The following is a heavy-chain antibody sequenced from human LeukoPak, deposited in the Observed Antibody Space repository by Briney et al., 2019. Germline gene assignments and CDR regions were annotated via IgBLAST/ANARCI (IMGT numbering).Heavy chain of an antibody. Sequence: SGRSLRLSCAASGFTFDDYAMHWVRQAPGKGLEWVSGISWNSGSIGYADSVKGRFTISRDNAKNSLYLQMNSLRAEDTALYYCAKASGRGSYLDWGQGTLVTVSS. J-gene: IGHJ4*02. V-gene: IGHV3-9*01. D-gene: IGHD1-26*01. CDR3: AKASGRGSYLD. CDR1: GFTFDDYA. CDR2: ISWNSGSI.